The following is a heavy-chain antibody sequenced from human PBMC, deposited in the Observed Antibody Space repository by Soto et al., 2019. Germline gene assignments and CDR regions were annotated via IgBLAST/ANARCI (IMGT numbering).Heavy chain of an antibody. D-gene: IGHD2-15*01. CDR3: ARGQEGVVATH. V-gene: IGHV4-34*01. Sequence: QVQLQQWGAGLLKPSETLSLTCAVNGGSFTGYYWSWVRQPPGKGLEWIGEIKDGGSTNYSPSLRSRVTISADTSKKQFSLKVTSVTAADTAVHYCARGQEGVVATHWDQGTLVTVSS. J-gene: IGHJ4*02. CDR1: GGSFTGYY. CDR2: IKDGGST.